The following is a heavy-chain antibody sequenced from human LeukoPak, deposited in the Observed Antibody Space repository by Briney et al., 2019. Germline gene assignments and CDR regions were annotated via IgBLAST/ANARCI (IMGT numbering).Heavy chain of an antibody. Sequence: PSETLSLTCTVSGGSISSGSYYWTWIRQPAGKGLEWIGRIYTSGSTNYNPSLKSRVTISVDTSKNQFSLKLSSVTAADTAVYYCARDNTMIVVVNDAFDIWGQGTMVTVSS. V-gene: IGHV4-61*02. CDR1: GGSISSGSYY. CDR2: IYTSGST. J-gene: IGHJ3*02. D-gene: IGHD3-22*01. CDR3: ARDNTMIVVVNDAFDI.